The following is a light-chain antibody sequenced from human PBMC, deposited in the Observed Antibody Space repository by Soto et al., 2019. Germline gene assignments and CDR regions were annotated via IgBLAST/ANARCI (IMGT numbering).Light chain of an antibody. Sequence: DIQMTQSPSSLSASVGDRVTISCRASQSIGSYFNWYQHKPGKVPKLLIYAASSLQTGVPLRFSGRGSGTYFTLTISSLQPEDFATYYCQQSYRASSLTFGGGTKVEIK. CDR2: AAS. V-gene: IGKV1-39*01. J-gene: IGKJ4*01. CDR3: QQSYRASSLT. CDR1: QSIGSY.